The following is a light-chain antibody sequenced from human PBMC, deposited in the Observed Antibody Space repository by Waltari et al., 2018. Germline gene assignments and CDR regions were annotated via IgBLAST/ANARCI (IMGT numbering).Light chain of an antibody. CDR3: QQYNNWPGYT. CDR1: QSVSSN. CDR2: DAS. Sequence: EIVMTQPPATLSASPGDRATPSCRASQSVSSNLAWYQQKPGQAPRLLIYDASTRATGIPARFSGSGSGTEFTLTISSLQSEDFAVYYCQQYNNWPGYTFGQGTKLEIK. J-gene: IGKJ2*01. V-gene: IGKV3-15*01.